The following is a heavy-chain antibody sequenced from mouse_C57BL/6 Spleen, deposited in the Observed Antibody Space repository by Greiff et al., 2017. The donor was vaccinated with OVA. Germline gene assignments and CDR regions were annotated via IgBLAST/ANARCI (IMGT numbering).Heavy chain of an antibody. J-gene: IGHJ2*01. CDR2: IWSGGST. V-gene: IGHV2-2*01. CDR3: ARGPVFDY. CDR1: GSSLTSYG. Sequence: VKLQESGPGLVQPSQSLSITCTVSGSSLTSYGVHWVRQSPGKGLEWLGVIWSGGSTDYNAAFISRLSISKDNSKSQVFFKMNSLQADDTAIYYCARGPVFDYWGQGTTLTVSS.